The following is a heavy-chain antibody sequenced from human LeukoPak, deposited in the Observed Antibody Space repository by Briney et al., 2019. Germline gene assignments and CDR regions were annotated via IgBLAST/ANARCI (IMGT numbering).Heavy chain of an antibody. Sequence: GRSLRLSYASSGFTFSSLGMHWVRQAPGRGLEGVADIWFDGSNKYYADSVKGRFTVSRDNSKNTMDLQMNSLRAEDTAVYYCAREQYGSDDALDIWGQGTMVTVSS. CDR2: IWFDGSNK. V-gene: IGHV3-33*01. CDR3: AREQYGSDDALDI. J-gene: IGHJ3*02. D-gene: IGHD4-17*01. CDR1: GFTFSSLG.